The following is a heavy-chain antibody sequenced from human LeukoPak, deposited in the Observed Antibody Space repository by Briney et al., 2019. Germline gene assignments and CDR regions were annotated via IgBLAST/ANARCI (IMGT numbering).Heavy chain of an antibody. CDR1: GGSISSYY. J-gene: IGHJ6*03. Sequence: SETLSLTCTVSGGSISSYYWSWIRQPPGKGLEWIGYIYTSGGTNYNPSLKSRDTISVDTSKNQFSLKLSSVTAADTAVYYCARLHFGELLYYYYYYMDVWGKGTTVTVSS. CDR3: ARLHFGELLYYYYYYMDV. V-gene: IGHV4-4*09. D-gene: IGHD3-10*01. CDR2: IYTSGGT.